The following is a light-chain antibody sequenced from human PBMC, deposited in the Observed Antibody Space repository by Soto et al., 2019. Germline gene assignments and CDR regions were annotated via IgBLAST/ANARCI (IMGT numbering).Light chain of an antibody. CDR1: QDISSW. Sequence: DIHMTQSPSSVSASVGDRFTINCRASQDISSWLAWYQQKPGKAPKLLIYAASNLQSGVPSRFSGSGSGTDFTLTISSLPPEDFETYFCQQGYSFAFTFGPGTKVDIK. CDR3: QQGYSFAFT. CDR2: AAS. V-gene: IGKV1-12*01. J-gene: IGKJ3*01.